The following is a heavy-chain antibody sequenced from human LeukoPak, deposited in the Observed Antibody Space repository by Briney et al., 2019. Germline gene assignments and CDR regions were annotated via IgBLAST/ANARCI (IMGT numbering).Heavy chain of an antibody. CDR3: AREQQLVGGWFDP. Sequence: SGPTLVNPTQTLTLTCTFSGFSLSTSGMRVSWIRQPPGKALEWLARTDWDDDKFYSTSLKTRLTISKDTSKNQVVPTMTNMDPVDTATYYCAREQQLVGGWFDPWGQGTLVTVSS. J-gene: IGHJ5*02. CDR2: TDWDDDK. D-gene: IGHD6-13*01. CDR1: GFSLSTSGMR. V-gene: IGHV2-70*04.